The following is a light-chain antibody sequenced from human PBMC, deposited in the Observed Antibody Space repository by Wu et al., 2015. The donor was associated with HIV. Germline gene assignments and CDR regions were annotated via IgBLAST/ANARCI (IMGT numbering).Light chain of an antibody. CDR2: GAS. CDR3: QQYGSSPYT. V-gene: IGKV3-20*01. J-gene: IGKJ2*01. Sequence: EIVLTQSPGTLSLSPGERATLSCRASQSVSSSYVAWYQQKSGQAPRLFIYGASSRAAGIPDRFRGSGSGTDFTLTISRPEPEDSAVYYCQQYGSSPYTFGLGDQGWRSN. CDR1: QSVSSSY.